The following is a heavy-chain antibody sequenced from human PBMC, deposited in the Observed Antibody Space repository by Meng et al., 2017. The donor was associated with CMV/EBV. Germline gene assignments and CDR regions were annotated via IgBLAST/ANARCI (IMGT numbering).Heavy chain of an antibody. CDR3: AREVRIAAAGTSAFDI. CDR2: ISSSSSYI. Sequence: GGSLRLSGAASRCTFSSYSMNWVRQAPGKGLEWVSSISSSSSYIYYADSVKGRFTISRDNAKNSLYLQMNSLRAEDTAVYYCAREVRIAAAGTSAFDIWGQGTMVTVSS. D-gene: IGHD6-13*01. J-gene: IGHJ3*02. CDR1: RCTFSSYS. V-gene: IGHV3-21*01.